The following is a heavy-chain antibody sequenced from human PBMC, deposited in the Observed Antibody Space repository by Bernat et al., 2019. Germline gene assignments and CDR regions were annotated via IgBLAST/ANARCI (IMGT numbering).Heavy chain of an antibody. J-gene: IGHJ3*02. CDR3: ASLWFGELDAFDI. V-gene: IGHV4-34*01. CDR1: GGSFSGYY. Sequence: QVQLQQWGAGPLKPSETLSLTCAVYGGSFSGYYWSWIRQPPGKGLEWIGEINHSGSTNYNPSLKSRVTISVDTSKNQFSLKLSSVTAADTAVYYCASLWFGELDAFDIWGQGTMVTVSS. D-gene: IGHD3-10*01. CDR2: INHSGST.